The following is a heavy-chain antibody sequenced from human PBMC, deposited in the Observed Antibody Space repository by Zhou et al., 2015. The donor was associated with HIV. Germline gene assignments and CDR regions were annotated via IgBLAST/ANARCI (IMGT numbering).Heavy chain of an antibody. D-gene: IGHD6-19*01. CDR2: IIPILGIA. CDR1: GGTFSSYT. CDR3: ARGDRSKRTGGYSSGWYGEAIFDY. J-gene: IGHJ4*02. V-gene: IGHV1-69*02. Sequence: QVQLVQSGAEVKKPGSSVKVSCKASGGTFSSYTISWVRQAPGQGLEWMGRIIPILGIANYAQKFQGRVTITADKSTSTAYMELSSLRSEDTAVYYCARGDRSKRTGGYSSGWYGEAIFDYWGQGTLVTVSS.